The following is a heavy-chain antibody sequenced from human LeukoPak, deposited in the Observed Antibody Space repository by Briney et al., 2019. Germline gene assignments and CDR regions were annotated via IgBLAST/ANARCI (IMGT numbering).Heavy chain of an antibody. V-gene: IGHV4-4*07. CDR2: IYTSGST. CDR1: GGSISTYY. J-gene: IGHJ4*02. CDR3: ARDHSSGWYYFDY. D-gene: IGHD6-19*01. Sequence: SETLSLTCTVSGGSISTYYWNWIRRPAGKGLEWIGRIYTSGSTNYKPSLKSRVTMSVDTSKNQFSLKLSSVTAADTAVYYCARDHSSGWYYFDYWGQGTQVTVSS.